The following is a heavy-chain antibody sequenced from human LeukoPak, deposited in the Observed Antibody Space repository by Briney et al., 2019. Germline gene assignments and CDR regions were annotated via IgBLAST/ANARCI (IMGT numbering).Heavy chain of an antibody. D-gene: IGHD3-22*01. Sequence: SETLSLTCAVYGGSFSGYYWSWIRQPPGKGLEWIGSIYHSGSTYYNPSLKSRVTISVDTSKNQFSLRLSSVTAADTAVYFCARTATYYSNYYFDYWGQGTLVTVSS. J-gene: IGHJ4*02. CDR3: ARTATYYSNYYFDY. CDR1: GGSFSGYY. CDR2: IYHSGST. V-gene: IGHV4-34*01.